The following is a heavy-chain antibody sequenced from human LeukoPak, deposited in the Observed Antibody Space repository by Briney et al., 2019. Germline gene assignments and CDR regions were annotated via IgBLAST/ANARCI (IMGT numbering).Heavy chain of an antibody. J-gene: IGHJ3*01. V-gene: IGHV1-69*04. CDR1: GGIFSSYA. CDR3: ARDIDYGDPSGEF. CDR2: IIPLLSLA. Sequence: ASVKVSCKASGGIFSSYAISWVRQAPGQGLEWLGRIIPLLSLADYAQKFQGSVTITADKSTSTAYMELSSLRSEDTAVYYCARDIDYGDPSGEFWGQGTMVTVSS. D-gene: IGHD4-17*01.